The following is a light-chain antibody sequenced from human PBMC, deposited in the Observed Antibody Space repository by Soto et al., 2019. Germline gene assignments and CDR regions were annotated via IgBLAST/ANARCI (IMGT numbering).Light chain of an antibody. V-gene: IGLV1-40*01. CDR2: GNS. CDR3: QSYDSSLSAHYV. Sequence: QSVLTQPPSVSGAPGQRVTISCTGSSSNIGAGYDVHWYQQLPGTAPKLLIYGNSNRPSGVPDRFSGSKSGTSASLAITGLQAEDEADYYCQSYDSSLSAHYVFGTGTSSPS. CDR1: SSNIGAGYD. J-gene: IGLJ1*01.